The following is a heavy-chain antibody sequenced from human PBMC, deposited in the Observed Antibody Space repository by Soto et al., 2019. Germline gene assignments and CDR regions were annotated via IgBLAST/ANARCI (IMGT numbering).Heavy chain of an antibody. D-gene: IGHD1-26*01. CDR3: AKDLSGTYYDFDY. V-gene: IGHV3-23*01. J-gene: IGHJ4*02. CDR2: ISGTGGST. CDR1: GFTFSTYA. Sequence: EVQLLESGGGLVQPGGSLRLSCAASGFTFSTYAMSWVRQAPGKGLEWVSAISGTGGSTYYPASVKGRFTSSRDTSKNTLYLQMNSLSAEDTAVYYCAKDLSGTYYDFDYWVQGALVTVSS.